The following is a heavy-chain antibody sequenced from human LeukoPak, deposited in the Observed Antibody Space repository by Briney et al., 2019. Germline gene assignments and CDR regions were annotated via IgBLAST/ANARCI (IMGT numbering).Heavy chain of an antibody. CDR1: GDSISSSY. V-gene: IGHV4-59*08. CDR2: VYSSGTT. J-gene: IGHJ4*02. D-gene: IGHD2/OR15-2a*01. Sequence: SETLSLTCTVSGDSISSSYWSWIRQPPGKTLEWIGCVYSSGTTNYNPSLRSRVTISVDTSKNQFSLKLTSVTAADTAVYYCARQEYSATYYLDYWGQGTLVTVSS. CDR3: ARQEYSATYYLDY.